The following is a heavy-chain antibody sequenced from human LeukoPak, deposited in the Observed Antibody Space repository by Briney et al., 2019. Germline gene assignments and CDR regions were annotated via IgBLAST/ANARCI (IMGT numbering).Heavy chain of an antibody. D-gene: IGHD2-15*01. CDR2: INHSGST. CDR1: GGSFSGYY. J-gene: IGHJ3*02. CDR3: ARDRGYCSGGSCHYDAFDI. V-gene: IGHV4-34*01. Sequence: SETLSLTCAVYGGSFSGYYWSWIRQPPGKGLEWIGEINHSGSTNYNPSLKSRVTISVDTSKNQFSLKLSSVTAADTAVYYCARDRGYCSGGSCHYDAFDIWGQGTMVTVSS.